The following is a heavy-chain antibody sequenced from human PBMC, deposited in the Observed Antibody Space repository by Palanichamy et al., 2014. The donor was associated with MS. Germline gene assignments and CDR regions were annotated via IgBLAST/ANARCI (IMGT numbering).Heavy chain of an antibody. V-gene: IGHV4-39*07. CDR3: ARGHYDSSGRPFDY. J-gene: IGHJ4*02. CDR2: IYYSGST. Sequence: QVQLQESGPGLVKPSETLSLTCTVSGGSISSSSYYWGWIRQPPGKGLEWIGSIYYSGSTYYNPSLKSRVTISVDTSKNQFSLKLSSVTAADTAVYYCARGHYDSSGRPFDYWGQGTLVTVSS. CDR1: GGSISSSSYY. D-gene: IGHD3-22*01.